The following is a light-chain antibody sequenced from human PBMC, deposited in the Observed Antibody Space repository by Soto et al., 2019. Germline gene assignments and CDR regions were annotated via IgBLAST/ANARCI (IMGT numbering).Light chain of an antibody. CDR1: SSNIGSNT. J-gene: IGLJ2*01. CDR2: SSI. Sequence: QSVLTQPPSASGTPGQRVTISCSGSSSNIGSNTVNWYQKFPGTAPKLLIYSSILRPSGVPDRFSGSKSRTSASLAISGLQSEDEADYYCTAWDDSLNGVLFGGGTKLTVL. V-gene: IGLV1-44*01. CDR3: TAWDDSLNGVL.